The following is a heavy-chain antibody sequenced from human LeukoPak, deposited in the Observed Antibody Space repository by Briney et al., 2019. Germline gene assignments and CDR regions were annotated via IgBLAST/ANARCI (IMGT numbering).Heavy chain of an antibody. V-gene: IGHV3-30*02. CDR3: AKEDIVVVPAASSFEY. D-gene: IGHD2-2*01. Sequence: GGSLRLSCAASGFTFSSYGMHWVRQAPGKGLEWVAFIRYDGSNKYYADSVKGRFTISRDNSKNTLYLQMSSLRAEDTAVYYCAKEDIVVVPAASSFEYWGQGTLVTVSS. CDR2: IRYDGSNK. J-gene: IGHJ4*02. CDR1: GFTFSSYG.